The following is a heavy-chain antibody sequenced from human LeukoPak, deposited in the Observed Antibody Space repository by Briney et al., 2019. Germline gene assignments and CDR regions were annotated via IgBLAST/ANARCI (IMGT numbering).Heavy chain of an antibody. J-gene: IGHJ4*02. Sequence: GGSLRLSCAVSGFTFSSYSIGWVRQAPGKGLEWVSYISSSSSYIYYADSVKGRFTISRDNDKNSVYLQMNSLRDEDTAVYYCARVYRSGYSVDYWGQGTLVTVSS. CDR3: ARVYRSGYSVDY. V-gene: IGHV3-48*02. CDR1: GFTFSSYS. CDR2: ISSSSSYI. D-gene: IGHD6-19*01.